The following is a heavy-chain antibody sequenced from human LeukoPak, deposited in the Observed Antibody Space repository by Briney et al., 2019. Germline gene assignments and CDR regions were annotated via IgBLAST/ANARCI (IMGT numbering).Heavy chain of an antibody. CDR3: ARGAQWLAGRFDY. V-gene: IGHV3-23*01. Sequence: PGGSLRLSCAASGFTFGSCAMNWVRQAPGKGLEWVSAISDSGAFTYYADSVKGRFTISRDNSKSTLYLQMDSLRAEDTAVYYCARGAQWLAGRFDYWGQGTLVTVSS. D-gene: IGHD6-19*01. CDR1: GFTFGSCA. J-gene: IGHJ4*02. CDR2: ISDSGAFT.